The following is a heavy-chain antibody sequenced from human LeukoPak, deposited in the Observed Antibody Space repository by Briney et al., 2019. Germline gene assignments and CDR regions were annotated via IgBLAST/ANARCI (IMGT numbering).Heavy chain of an antibody. Sequence: EASVKVSCKASGYTFTSYDINWVRQAPGQGLEWMGRIIPILGIANYAQKFQGRVTITRDTSASTAYMELSSLRSEDTAVYYCARAVYGSGSYYNDYWGQGTLVTVSS. D-gene: IGHD3-10*01. CDR2: IIPILGIA. J-gene: IGHJ4*02. V-gene: IGHV1-69*04. CDR3: ARAVYGSGSYYNDY. CDR1: GYTFTSYD.